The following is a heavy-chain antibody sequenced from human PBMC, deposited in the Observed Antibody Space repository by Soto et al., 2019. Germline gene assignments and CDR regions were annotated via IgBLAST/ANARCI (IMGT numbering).Heavy chain of an antibody. D-gene: IGHD6-13*01. J-gene: IGHJ6*02. CDR1: GGSFSGYY. CDR3: ARGRWDAAAGTDYYYGMEV. V-gene: IGHV4-34*01. Sequence: SETLSLTCAVYGGSFSGYYWSWIRQPPGKGLELIGEINHSGSTNYNPSLKSRVTISVDTSKKQFSLKLSSVTAADTAVYYCARGRWDAAAGTDYYYGMEVWCQGTTVTVSS. CDR2: INHSGST.